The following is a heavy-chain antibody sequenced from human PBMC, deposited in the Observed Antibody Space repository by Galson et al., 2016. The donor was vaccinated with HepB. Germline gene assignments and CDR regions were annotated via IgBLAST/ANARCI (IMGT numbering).Heavy chain of an antibody. J-gene: IGHJ4*02. CDR1: GFTFSKYA. Sequence: SLRLSCAASGFTFSKYAMTWVRQAPGKGLEWVSSLGSGTYYADSEKGRFTISRDNSRNTLHLQMNSLGAGDTAVYDCVRDKISSSAGEGDFFDYWGQGTVVTVSS. CDR2: LGSGT. V-gene: IGHV3-23*01. D-gene: IGHD2-2*01. CDR3: VRDKISSSAGEGDFFDY.